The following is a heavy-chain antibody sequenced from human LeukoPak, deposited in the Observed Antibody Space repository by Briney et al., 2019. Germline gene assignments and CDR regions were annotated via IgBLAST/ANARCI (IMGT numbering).Heavy chain of an antibody. CDR3: AKDQHPTTVTLDY. D-gene: IGHD4-11*01. CDR1: GFTFSSYG. J-gene: IGHJ4*02. V-gene: IGHV3-30*18. Sequence: GGSLRLSCAASGFTFSSYGMHWVRQAPGKGLEWVAVISYDGSNKYYADSVKGRFTISRDNSKNTLYLQMNSLRAEDTAVYYCAKDQHPTTVTLDYWGQGTLVTVSS. CDR2: ISYDGSNK.